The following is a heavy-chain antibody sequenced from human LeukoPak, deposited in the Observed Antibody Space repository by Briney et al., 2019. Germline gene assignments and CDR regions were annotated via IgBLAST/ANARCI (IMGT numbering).Heavy chain of an antibody. J-gene: IGHJ5*02. D-gene: IGHD6-19*01. CDR1: GFTFSSYD. V-gene: IGHV3-23*01. Sequence: GGSLRLSCAASGFTFSSYDMTWVRQAPGRGLEWVSSIRPSGDNTYYGDSVKGRFTISRDNSKNTVYLQMNNMRVDDTAVYYRARVAGWHWFDPWGQGTLVTVSS. CDR2: IRPSGDNT. CDR3: ARVAGWHWFDP.